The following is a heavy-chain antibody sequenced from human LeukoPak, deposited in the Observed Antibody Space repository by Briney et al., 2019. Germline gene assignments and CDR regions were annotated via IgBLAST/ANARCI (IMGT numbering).Heavy chain of an antibody. CDR2: IYPGDSDT. CDR1: GYRFTIYW. D-gene: IGHD3-22*01. CDR3: ARFAYGSDYFPGHY. Sequence: GESLQISCKGSGYRFTIYWIAWVRQMPGKGLEWMGIIYPGDSDTRYSPSFQGQVTISADKSISTAYLQWSSLKASDTAMYYCARFAYGSDYFPGHYWGQGTLVTVSS. V-gene: IGHV5-51*01. J-gene: IGHJ4*02.